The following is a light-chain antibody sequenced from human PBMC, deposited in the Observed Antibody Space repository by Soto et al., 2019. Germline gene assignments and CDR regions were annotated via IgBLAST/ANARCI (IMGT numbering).Light chain of an antibody. CDR2: RAS. J-gene: IGKJ1*01. CDR1: QSISSW. V-gene: IGKV1-5*03. CDR3: QQYDRASWT. Sequence: DIQMTQSPSTLSASVGDRVIITCRASQSISSWLAWYQQKPGKAPNLLIYRASTLKSGIPSRFSGSGSGIEFTLTISRLQPDDFATYYCQQYDRASWTFGPGTKVEIK.